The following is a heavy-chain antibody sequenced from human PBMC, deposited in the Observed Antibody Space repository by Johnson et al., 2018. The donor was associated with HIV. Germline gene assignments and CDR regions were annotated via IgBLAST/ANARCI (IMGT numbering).Heavy chain of an antibody. CDR3: AGDYDSSGYTEKADAFDI. J-gene: IGHJ3*02. V-gene: IGHV3-74*02. Sequence: VQLVESGGGLVQPGGSLRLSCAASGFTFSSYWMHWVRQAPGKGLVWVSRINSDGSSTSYADSVKGRFTISRDNSKNTLYLQMKSLRAEDTAVYYCAGDYDSSGYTEKADAFDIWGQGTMVTVSS. CDR1: GFTFSSYW. CDR2: INSDGSST. D-gene: IGHD3-22*01.